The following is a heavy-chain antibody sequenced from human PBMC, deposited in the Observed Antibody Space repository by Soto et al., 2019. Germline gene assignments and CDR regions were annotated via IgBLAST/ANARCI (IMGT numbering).Heavy chain of an antibody. J-gene: IGHJ4*02. V-gene: IGHV3-23*01. CDR3: AKSFMGFSYWKIDY. CDR1: GFTFSNHA. CDR2: IIGSGGTT. D-gene: IGHD5-18*01. Sequence: GGSLRLSCAASGFTFSNHAMNWVRQAPGKGLEWVSSIIGSGGTTYYADSVKGRFTISRDNSKNTLYLQMNSLRAEDTAVYYCAKSFMGFSYWKIDYWGQGTLVTVSS.